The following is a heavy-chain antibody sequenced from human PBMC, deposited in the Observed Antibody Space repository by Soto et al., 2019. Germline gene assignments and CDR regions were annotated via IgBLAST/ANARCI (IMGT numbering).Heavy chain of an antibody. D-gene: IGHD3-10*01. J-gene: IGHJ4*02. V-gene: IGHV3-53*01. Sequence: GGSLRLSCAASGFTVSSHYMSWVRQTPGKGLEWVSILYASDSTFYADSVEGRFTISRDNSKNTLYLQMNSLRAEDTAVYYCAKSRYYGSGSLYYFDYWGQGTLVTVSS. CDR3: AKSRYYGSGSLYYFDY. CDR2: LYASDST. CDR1: GFTVSSHY.